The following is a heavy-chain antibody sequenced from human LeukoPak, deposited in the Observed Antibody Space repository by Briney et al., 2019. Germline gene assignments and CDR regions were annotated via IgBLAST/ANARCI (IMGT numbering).Heavy chain of an antibody. J-gene: IGHJ2*01. CDR1: GGSISSTGYY. Sequence: PSETLSLTCTVSGGSISSTGYYWGWIRQPPGKGLEWIGSIYYTGSTYYNPSLKSRVTISVDTSKNQFSLKLSSVTAAHTAVYYCARHVSLRYFDLWGRGTLVTVSS. CDR3: ARHVSLRYFDL. V-gene: IGHV4-39*01. CDR2: IYYTGST. D-gene: IGHD5/OR15-5a*01.